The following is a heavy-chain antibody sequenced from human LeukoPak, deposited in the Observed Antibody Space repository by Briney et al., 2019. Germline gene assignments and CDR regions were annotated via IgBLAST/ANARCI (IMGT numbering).Heavy chain of an antibody. D-gene: IGHD3-22*01. CDR1: GGSISSTGYC. CDR2: IYYSGST. CDR3: AKAGVRYFDSSGLYAFDF. J-gene: IGHJ3*01. Sequence: SETLSLTCAVSGGSISSTGYCWAWIRQPPGKGLEWIGTIYYSGSTHHNTSLKSRITMSVDTSRNQFSLKLSSVDAADTAVYYCAKAGVRYFDSSGLYAFDFWGQGTTVTVSS. V-gene: IGHV4-39*01.